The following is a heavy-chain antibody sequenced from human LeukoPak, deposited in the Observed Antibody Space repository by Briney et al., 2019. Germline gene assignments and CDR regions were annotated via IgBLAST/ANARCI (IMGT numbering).Heavy chain of an antibody. CDR2: ISSSSSYT. Sequence: GGSLRLSCAASGFTFSDYYMSWIRQAPGKGLEWVSYISSSSSYTNYADSVKGRFTISRDNAKNSLYLQMNSLGAEDTAVYYCARERSYYFDYWGQGTLVTVSS. J-gene: IGHJ4*02. V-gene: IGHV3-11*06. CDR3: ARERSYYFDY. CDR1: GFTFSDYY.